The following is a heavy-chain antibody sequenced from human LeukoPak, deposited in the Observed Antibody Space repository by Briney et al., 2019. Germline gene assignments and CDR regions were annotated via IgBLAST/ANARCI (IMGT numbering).Heavy chain of an antibody. V-gene: IGHV3-30*02. Sequence: PGGSLSLSCAASRFTFSNYGMHWVRQAPGKGLEWVAFIRYDGSKKYYADSVKGRFTISRDNSKNTLYLQMNSLRAEDTAVYYCAKAWRSYYMDVWGKGTTVTVSS. CDR1: RFTFSNYG. J-gene: IGHJ6*03. CDR2: IRYDGSKK. CDR3: AKAWRSYYMDV.